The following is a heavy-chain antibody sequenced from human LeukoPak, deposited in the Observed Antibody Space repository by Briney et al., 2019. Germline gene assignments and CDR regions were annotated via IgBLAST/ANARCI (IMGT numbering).Heavy chain of an antibody. J-gene: IGHJ3*02. CDR1: GDSINDYY. Sequence: SETLSLTCTVSGDSINDYYWSWIRQPPGNRLEWIGWIYYSGSTMYSPSLESRVTISLDTSRTQFSLDLNSVTAADTAVYYCARHAGFGSGYYHDAFDIWGQGSMVLVSS. V-gene: IGHV4-59*08. CDR2: IYYSGST. CDR3: ARHAGFGSGYYHDAFDI. D-gene: IGHD3-22*01.